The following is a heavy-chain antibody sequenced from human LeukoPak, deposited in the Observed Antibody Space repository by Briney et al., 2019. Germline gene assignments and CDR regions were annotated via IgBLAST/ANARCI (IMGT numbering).Heavy chain of an antibody. Sequence: SVRVSCKASGGTFSSYAISWVRQAPGQGLEWMGRIIPIFGTANYAQKFQGRVTITTDESTSTAYMELSSLRSEDTAVYYCSTSFVHYYDSSGYWDYLDYWGQGTLVTVSS. CDR3: STSFVHYYDSSGYWDYLDY. CDR2: IIPIFGTA. D-gene: IGHD3-22*01. CDR1: GGTFSSYA. V-gene: IGHV1-69*05. J-gene: IGHJ4*02.